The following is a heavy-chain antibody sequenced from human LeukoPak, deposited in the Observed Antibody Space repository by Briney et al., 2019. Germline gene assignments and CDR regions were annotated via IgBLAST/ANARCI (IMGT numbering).Heavy chain of an antibody. CDR3: AREAPGWYSSSWFDY. D-gene: IGHD6-13*01. CDR2: IKQDGGEK. V-gene: IGHV3-7*03. Sequence: PGGSLRLSCAASGFTFSSYWMSWVRLAPGKGLEWVANIKQDGGEKYYVDSVKGRFTISRDNAKNSLYLQMNSLRAEDTAVYYCAREAPGWYSSSWFDYWGQGTLVTVSS. CDR1: GFTFSSYW. J-gene: IGHJ4*02.